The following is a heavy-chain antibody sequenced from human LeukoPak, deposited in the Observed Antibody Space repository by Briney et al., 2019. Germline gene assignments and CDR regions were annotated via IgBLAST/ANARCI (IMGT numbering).Heavy chain of an antibody. Sequence: SETLSLTCAVYGGSFSGYYWSWIRQPPGKGLEWIGEINHSGSTNYNPSLKSRVTISVDTSKNQFSLKLSSVTAADTAVYYCARRSGYSSSWYQGDYYYYYMDVWGKGTTVTISS. CDR3: ARRSGYSSSWYQGDYYYYYMDV. CDR2: INHSGST. J-gene: IGHJ6*03. D-gene: IGHD6-13*01. CDR1: GGSFSGYY. V-gene: IGHV4-34*01.